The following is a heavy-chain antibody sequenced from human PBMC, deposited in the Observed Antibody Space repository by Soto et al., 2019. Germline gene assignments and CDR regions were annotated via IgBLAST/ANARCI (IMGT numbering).Heavy chain of an antibody. D-gene: IGHD2-15*01. J-gene: IGHJ2*01. V-gene: IGHV4-30-4*01. CDR3: DRVILYRIMDFDL. CDR1: GGSISSGDYY. CDR2: IYYSGST. Sequence: QVQLQESGPGLVKPSQTLSLTCTVSGGSISSGDYYWSWIRQPPGKGLEWIGYIYYSGSTYYNPYLKSRVTISVDTYKNQFSLKLSSVTAACTSVYYCDRVILYRIMDFDLWGRCTLVTVSS.